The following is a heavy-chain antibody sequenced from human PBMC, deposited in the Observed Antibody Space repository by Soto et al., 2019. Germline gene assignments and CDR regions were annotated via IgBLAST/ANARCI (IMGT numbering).Heavy chain of an antibody. D-gene: IGHD1-1*01. CDR2: IYSDDNT. CDR3: ARDWNGDKYFDF. J-gene: IGHJ4*02. V-gene: IGHV3-53*01. CDR1: GFTFSSYA. Sequence: GGSLRLSCAASGFTFSSYAMSWVRQAPGKGLEWVSVIYSDDNTYYADSVKGRFTISRDTSKDTVYLQMNSLRADDTAVYYCARDWNGDKYFDFWDQGSLVTVSS.